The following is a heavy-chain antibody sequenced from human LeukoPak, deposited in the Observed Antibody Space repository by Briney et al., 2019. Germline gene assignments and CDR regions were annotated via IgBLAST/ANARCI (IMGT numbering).Heavy chain of an antibody. J-gene: IGHJ4*02. Sequence: PGGSLRLSCAASGFTFSSYAMSWVRQAPGKGLEWVSAISGSGGSTYYADSVKGRFTIFRDNSKNTLYLQMNSLRAEDTAVYYCANYYDSSGYYYIDYWGQGTLVTVSS. V-gene: IGHV3-23*01. CDR2: ISGSGGST. CDR3: ANYYDSSGYYYIDY. D-gene: IGHD3-22*01. CDR1: GFTFSSYA.